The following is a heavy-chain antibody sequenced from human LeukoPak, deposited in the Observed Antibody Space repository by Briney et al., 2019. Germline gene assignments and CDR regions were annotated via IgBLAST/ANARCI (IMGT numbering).Heavy chain of an antibody. Sequence: SQTLSLTCTVSGGSISSGSYYWSWIRQPAGKGLEWIGRIYTSGSTNYNPSFKSRVTISVDTSKNQFSLKLSSVTAADTAVYYCARDRIFGGFDPWGQGTLVTVSS. J-gene: IGHJ5*02. D-gene: IGHD3-3*01. CDR1: GGSISSGSYY. CDR3: ARDRIFGGFDP. CDR2: IYTSGST. V-gene: IGHV4-61*02.